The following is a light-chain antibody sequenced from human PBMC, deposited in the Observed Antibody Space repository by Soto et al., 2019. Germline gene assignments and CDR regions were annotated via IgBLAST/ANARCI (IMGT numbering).Light chain of an antibody. J-gene: IGLJ2*01. CDR3: AAWDNSLNGRVV. CDR2: GNH. V-gene: IGLV1-44*01. CDR1: NSNIGGHT. Sequence: QSALTQPPSASATPGQRVVISCSGSNSNIGGHTVSWYRQVPGTAPTLLIYGNHKRPSGVSDRFSASKSGTSASLAISGLQSEDESDYYCAAWDNSLNGRVVFGGATKVTVL.